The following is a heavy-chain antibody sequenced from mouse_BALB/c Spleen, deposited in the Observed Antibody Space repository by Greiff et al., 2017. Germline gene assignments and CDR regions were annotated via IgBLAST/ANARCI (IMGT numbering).Heavy chain of an antibody. Sequence: EVMLVESGGGLVKPGGSLKLSCAASGFTFSDYYMFWVRQTPEKRLEWVATISAGGSYTYYPDSVKGRFTISRDNAKNNLYLQMSSLKSEDTAMYYCARDGGLLRGYFDVWGAGTTGTVSS. J-gene: IGHJ1*01. D-gene: IGHD1-1*01. CDR1: GFTFSDYY. V-gene: IGHV5-4*02. CDR2: ISAGGSYT. CDR3: ARDGGLLRGYFDV.